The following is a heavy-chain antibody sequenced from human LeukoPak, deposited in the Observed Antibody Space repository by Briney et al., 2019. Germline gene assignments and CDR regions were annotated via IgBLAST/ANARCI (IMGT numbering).Heavy chain of an antibody. CDR3: AKTFGGYDYWFDY. D-gene: IGHD5-12*01. Sequence: PGGSLRLSCAVSGFTFRSYGMHWARQAPGKGLEWVAFIRYDGNNKYYADSVKGRFTISRDNSKNTLYLQMNSLRAEDTAVYYCAKTFGGYDYWFDYWGQGTLVTVSS. J-gene: IGHJ4*02. CDR2: IRYDGNNK. CDR1: GFTFRSYG. V-gene: IGHV3-30*02.